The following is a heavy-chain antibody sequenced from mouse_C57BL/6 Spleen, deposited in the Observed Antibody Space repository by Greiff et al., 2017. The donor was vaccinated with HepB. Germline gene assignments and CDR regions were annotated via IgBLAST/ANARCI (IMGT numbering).Heavy chain of an antibody. Sequence: EVQRVESGGDLVKPGGSLKLSCAASGFTFSSYGMSWVRQTPDKRLEWVATISSGGSYTYYPDGVKGRFTISRDNAKNTLYLQMSSLKSEDTAMYYCARHYDYDVGAMDYWGQGTSVTVSS. CDR2: ISSGGSYT. V-gene: IGHV5-6*01. CDR1: GFTFSSYG. CDR3: ARHYDYDVGAMDY. D-gene: IGHD2-4*01. J-gene: IGHJ4*01.